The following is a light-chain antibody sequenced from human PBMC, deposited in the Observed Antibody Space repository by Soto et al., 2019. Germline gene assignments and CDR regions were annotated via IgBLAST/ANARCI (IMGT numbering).Light chain of an antibody. CDR1: QDINNY. Sequence: DIQMTQSPSSLSASVGDRVTITCQASQDINNYVNWYQQKPGKAPKLLIFDASTLKTGVPSRFSGSGSGTDFSFSISSLHPEDIATYYCQQSYSTPITFGQGTRLEI. CDR2: DAS. J-gene: IGKJ5*01. CDR3: QQSYSTPIT. V-gene: IGKV1-33*01.